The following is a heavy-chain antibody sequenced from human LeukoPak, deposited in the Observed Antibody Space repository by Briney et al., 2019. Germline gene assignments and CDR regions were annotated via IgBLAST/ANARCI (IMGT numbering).Heavy chain of an antibody. J-gene: IGHJ3*02. CDR2: IIPIFGTA. CDR3: ARDSSYSSGSDAFDI. CDR1: GGTFSSYA. Sequence: SVKVSCKASGGTFSSYAISWVRQAPGQGLEWMGRIIPIFGTANYAQKFQGRVTITTDESTSTAYMELSSLSSEDTAVYYCARDSSYSSGSDAFDIWGQGTMVTVSS. D-gene: IGHD6-19*01. V-gene: IGHV1-69*05.